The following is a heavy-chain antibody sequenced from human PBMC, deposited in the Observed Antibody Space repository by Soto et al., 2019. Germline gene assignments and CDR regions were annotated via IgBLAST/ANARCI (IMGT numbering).Heavy chain of an antibody. V-gene: IGHV4-38-2*01. CDR3: ARVKQWLAWFDP. CDR2: IYHSGGT. D-gene: IGHD6-19*01. J-gene: IGHJ5*02. Sequence: SETLSLTCAVSGYSISSGYYWGWIRQPPGKGLEWIGSIYHSGGTYYNPSLKSRVTISVDTSKNQFSLKLSSVTAADTAVYYCARVKQWLAWFDPWGQGTLVTVSS. CDR1: GYSISSGYY.